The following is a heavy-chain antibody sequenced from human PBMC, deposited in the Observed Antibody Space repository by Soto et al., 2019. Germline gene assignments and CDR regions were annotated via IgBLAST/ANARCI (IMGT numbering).Heavy chain of an antibody. D-gene: IGHD1-26*01. CDR3: ARAIVGPTTTGWLDP. Sequence: SVKVSFKASGGTFSGYAISWVRQAPGQGLEWMGGIIPIFGTANYAQKFQGRVTITADESTSTAYMELSSLRFEDTAVYYCARAIVGPTTTGWLDPWGQGTLVTVSS. CDR2: IIPIFGTA. J-gene: IGHJ5*02. CDR1: GGTFSGYA. V-gene: IGHV1-69*13.